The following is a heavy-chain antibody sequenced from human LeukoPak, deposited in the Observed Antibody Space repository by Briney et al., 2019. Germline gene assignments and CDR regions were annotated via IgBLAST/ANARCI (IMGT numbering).Heavy chain of an antibody. Sequence: GASVKVCCKVSGYTLTELSMHWVRQAPGTGHEWMGGFDPEDGETIYAQKFQGRVTMTEGTSTDTAYMELSSLRSEDTAVYYCETSEMATINYGNYWGQGTLVTVSS. V-gene: IGHV1-24*01. D-gene: IGHD5-24*01. CDR1: GYTLTELS. CDR3: ETSEMATINYGNY. CDR2: FDPEDGET. J-gene: IGHJ4*02.